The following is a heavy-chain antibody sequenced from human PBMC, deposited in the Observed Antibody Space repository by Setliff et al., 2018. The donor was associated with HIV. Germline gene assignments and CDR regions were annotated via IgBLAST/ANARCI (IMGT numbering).Heavy chain of an antibody. D-gene: IGHD3-22*01. V-gene: IGHV1-3*04. J-gene: IGHJ4*02. CDR1: GYTFTTYA. CDR3: ARTLTYYFDGSFSSGPADY. CDR2: INTGNGNT. Sequence: ASVKVSCKASGYTFTTYAMIWVRQAPGQRLEWMGWINTGNGNTRLSQKFQGRVTISRDTSASTAYVELYSLTSEDTAVYYCARTLTYYFDGSFSSGPADYWGLGTLVTVSS.